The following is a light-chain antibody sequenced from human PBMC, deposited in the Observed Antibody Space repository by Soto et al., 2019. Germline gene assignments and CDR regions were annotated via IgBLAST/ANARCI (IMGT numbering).Light chain of an antibody. Sequence: IVLTQSPATLSVSPGERATLSCRASQGTFYNLAWFQQRPGQAPRLLIYRASTRATNIPARFSGSGSGTEFTLTISSLQSEDFALYYCRQYHNLWTFGQGTKVDIK. V-gene: IGKV3-15*01. CDR1: QGTFYN. J-gene: IGKJ1*01. CDR3: RQYHNLWT. CDR2: RAS.